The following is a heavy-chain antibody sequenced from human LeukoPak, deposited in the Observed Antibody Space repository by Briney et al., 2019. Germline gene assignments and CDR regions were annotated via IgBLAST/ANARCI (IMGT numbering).Heavy chain of an antibody. CDR3: ARDGGIAARRSSNYFDY. V-gene: IGHV4-59*01. CDR1: GGSISSYY. CDR2: IYYSGST. D-gene: IGHD6-6*01. Sequence: SETLSLTCTVSGGSISSYYWSWIRQPPGKGLEWIGYIYYSGSTNYNPSLKSRVTILVDTSKNQFSLKLSSVTAADTAVYYCARDGGIAARRSSNYFDYWGQGTLVTVSS. J-gene: IGHJ4*02.